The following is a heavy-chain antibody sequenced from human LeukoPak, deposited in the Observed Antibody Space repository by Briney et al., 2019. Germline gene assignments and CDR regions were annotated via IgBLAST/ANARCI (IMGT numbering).Heavy chain of an antibody. D-gene: IGHD2-2*01. CDR1: GFTVSSNY. Sequence: GGSLRLSCAASGFTVSSNYMSWARQAPGKGLEGVSVIYSGGSTYYADSVKGRFTISRDNFKNTLYLQMNSLRAEDTAVYYCARGRLGYCSSTSCYWGTPYYFDYWGQGTLVTVSS. CDR2: IYSGGST. CDR3: ARGRLGYCSSTSCYWGTPYYFDY. V-gene: IGHV3-53*01. J-gene: IGHJ4*02.